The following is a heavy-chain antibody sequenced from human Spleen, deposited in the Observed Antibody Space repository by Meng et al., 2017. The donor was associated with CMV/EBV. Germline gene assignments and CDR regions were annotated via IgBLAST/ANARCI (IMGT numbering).Heavy chain of an antibody. CDR3: AKEKIFGVGIWADGFDI. Sequence: GGSLRLSCAASGFSFSTYGMHWVRQDPGKGLEWVAFIRNDGSNKYYADSMKARFTISRDNSKNTLYLQMKSLRAEDTAVYYCAKEKIFGVGIWADGFDIWGQGTMVTVSS. CDR2: IRNDGSNK. CDR1: GFSFSTYG. J-gene: IGHJ3*02. V-gene: IGHV3-30*02. D-gene: IGHD3-3*01.